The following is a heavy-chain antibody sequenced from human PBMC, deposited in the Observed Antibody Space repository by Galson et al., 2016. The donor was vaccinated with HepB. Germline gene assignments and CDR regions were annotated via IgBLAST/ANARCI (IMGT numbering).Heavy chain of an antibody. J-gene: IGHJ5*02. Sequence: PALVKPTQTLTLTCIFSGFSLTTSGVGVGWIRQPPGKALEWLAIIYWDDEKRYSPSLRSMLTITKDTSKNQLVLTMTNLDPVDTATYSYAHSGSTYDYDSRRINWFDPWGQGNLVTVSS. CDR1: GFSLTTSGVG. D-gene: IGHD3-22*01. V-gene: IGHV2-5*02. CDR3: AHSGSTYDYDSRRINWFDP. CDR2: IYWDDEK.